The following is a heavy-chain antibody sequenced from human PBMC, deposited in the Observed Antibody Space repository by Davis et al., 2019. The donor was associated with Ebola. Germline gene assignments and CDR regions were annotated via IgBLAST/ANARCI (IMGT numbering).Heavy chain of an antibody. J-gene: IGHJ6*04. D-gene: IGHD3-3*01. CDR1: GFTSKNYG. Sequence: PGGSLRLSCAASGFTSKNYGMSWFRQAPGKGLEWVSAISGSGGSTYYADSVKGRFTISRDNSKKTLYLQMNSLRAEDTAVYYCAKSGLSFGVVKYHYGMDVWGKGTTVTVSS. CDR2: ISGSGGST. CDR3: AKSGLSFGVVKYHYGMDV. V-gene: IGHV3-23*01.